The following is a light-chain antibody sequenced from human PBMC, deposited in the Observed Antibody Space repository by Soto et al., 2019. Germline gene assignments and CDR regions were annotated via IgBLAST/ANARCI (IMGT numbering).Light chain of an antibody. Sequence: DIQMTQSPSSLSASVGDRVTITCRASQSISSYLNWYQQKPGKAPKLLTYAASSLQSGVPSRFSGSGSGTDFTLTISSLQPEDFAAYFCQHSYSTPFTFGPGTKVHIK. J-gene: IGKJ3*01. V-gene: IGKV1-39*01. CDR1: QSISSY. CDR2: AAS. CDR3: QHSYSTPFT.